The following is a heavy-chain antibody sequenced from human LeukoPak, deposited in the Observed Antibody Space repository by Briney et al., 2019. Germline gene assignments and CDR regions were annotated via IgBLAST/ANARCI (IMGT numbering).Heavy chain of an antibody. D-gene: IGHD3-22*01. Sequence: GGSLRLSCAASGFTFSSYAMSWVRQAPGKGLEWVSAISGSGGSTYYADSVKGRFTISRDNSKNTLYLQMNSLRAEDTAVYYCAKDTHYYDSSGDDAFDIWGQGTMVTVSS. CDR2: ISGSGGST. CDR1: GFTFSSYA. J-gene: IGHJ3*02. CDR3: AKDTHYYDSSGDDAFDI. V-gene: IGHV3-23*01.